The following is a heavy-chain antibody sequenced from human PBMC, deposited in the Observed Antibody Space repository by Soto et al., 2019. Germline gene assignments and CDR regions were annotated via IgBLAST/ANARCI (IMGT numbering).Heavy chain of an antibody. J-gene: IGHJ6*02. CDR1: GGSISSYY. Sequence: SETLSLTCTVSGGSISSYYWSWIRQPPGKGLEWIGYIYYSGSTNYNPSLKSRVTISVDTSKNQFSLKLSSVTAADTAVYYCARVTGRYSYGMDVWGQGTTVTVSS. CDR3: ARVTGRYSYGMDV. V-gene: IGHV4-59*12. CDR2: IYYSGST.